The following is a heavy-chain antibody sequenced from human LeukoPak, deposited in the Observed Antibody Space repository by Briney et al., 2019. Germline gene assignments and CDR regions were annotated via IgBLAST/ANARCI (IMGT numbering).Heavy chain of an antibody. J-gene: IGHJ3*02. V-gene: IGHV4-61*01. CDR2: IYYSRSN. D-gene: IGHD3-10*01. Sequence: SQTLSLTCTVSGGSISSGSYYWSWIRQPPGKGLPCMGYIYYSRSNNYNPSLKSRVTISVDTSKNQFSLKLSSVTAADTAVYYCARDPGRFGELSAFDIWGQGTMVTVSS. CDR3: ARDPGRFGELSAFDI. CDR1: GGSISSGSYY.